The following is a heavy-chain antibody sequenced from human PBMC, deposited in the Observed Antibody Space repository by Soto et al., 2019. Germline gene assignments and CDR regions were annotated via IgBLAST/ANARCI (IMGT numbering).Heavy chain of an antibody. CDR1: GFTFSSYG. CDR2: ISYDGSNK. J-gene: IGHJ5*02. V-gene: IGHV3-30*18. Sequence: PGVSLRLSCAASGFTFSSYGMHWVRQAPGKGLEWVAVISYDGSNKYYADSVKGRFTISRDNYKNTLYLQMNSLRAEDTAVYYCAKGITGTTGGWFDPWGQVTLVSVSS. CDR3: AKGITGTTGGWFDP. D-gene: IGHD1-20*01.